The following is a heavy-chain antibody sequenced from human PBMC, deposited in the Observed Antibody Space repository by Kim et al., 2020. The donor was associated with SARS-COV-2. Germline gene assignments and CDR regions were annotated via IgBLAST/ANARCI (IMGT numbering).Heavy chain of an antibody. CDR3: ARRSISADGIFDY. Sequence: SQTLSLTCAISGDSVSSNSATWNWIRQSPSRGLEWLGRTYYRSKWDNDYALSVKSRITINPDTSKNQFSLQLNSVTPEDTAVYFCARRSISADGIFDYWGQGSLVTVSS. D-gene: IGHD6-13*01. CDR1: GDSVSSNSAT. J-gene: IGHJ4*02. CDR2: TYYRSKWDN. V-gene: IGHV6-1*01.